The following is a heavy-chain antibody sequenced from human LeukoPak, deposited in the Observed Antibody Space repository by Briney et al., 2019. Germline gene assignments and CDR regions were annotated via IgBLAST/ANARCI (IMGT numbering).Heavy chain of an antibody. J-gene: IGHJ4*02. CDR1: GFTFSSFA. D-gene: IGHD2-8*02. Sequence: GGSLRLSCAASGFTFSSFAMSWVRQAPGKGLEWVSSISSSGSSIYHADSVKGRFTISRDNANNPLYLQMNSLRAEDTAVYYCARGSTGQFDYWGQGTLVTVSS. CDR2: ISSSGSSI. CDR3: ARGSTGQFDY. V-gene: IGHV3-21*01.